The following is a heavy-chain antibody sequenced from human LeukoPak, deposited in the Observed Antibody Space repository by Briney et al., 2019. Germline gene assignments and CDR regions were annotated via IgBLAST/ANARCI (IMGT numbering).Heavy chain of an antibody. CDR3: ARGQLLAPYYYYYMDV. D-gene: IGHD2-2*01. J-gene: IGHJ6*03. CDR1: GGSISSGGYY. CDR2: IYYSGST. Sequence: PSQTLSLTCTVSGGSISSGGYYWSWIRQHPGKGLEWIGYIYYSGSTYYNPSLKSRVTISVDTSKNQFSLKLSSVTAADTAVYYCARGQLLAPYYYYYMDVWGKGTTVTVSS. V-gene: IGHV4-31*03.